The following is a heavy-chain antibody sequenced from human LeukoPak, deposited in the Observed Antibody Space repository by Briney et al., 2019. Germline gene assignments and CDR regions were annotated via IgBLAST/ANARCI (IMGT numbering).Heavy chain of an antibody. Sequence: SQTLSLTCAISGDSVSSISVAWNWIRQSPSRGLEWLGRTYYRSKWYNEYGVSVKGRININPDPSKNQFSLQLNSVTPEDTAVYYCALARSEYHYGMDVWGQGATVTVSS. J-gene: IGHJ6*02. CDR1: GDSVSSISVA. V-gene: IGHV6-1*01. CDR2: TYYRSKWYN. CDR3: ALARSEYHYGMDV.